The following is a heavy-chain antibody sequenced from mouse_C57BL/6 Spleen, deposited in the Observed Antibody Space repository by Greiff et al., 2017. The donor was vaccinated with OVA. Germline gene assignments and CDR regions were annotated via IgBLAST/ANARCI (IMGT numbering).Heavy chain of an antibody. CDR3: TRSATTVIDYFDY. D-gene: IGHD1-1*01. J-gene: IGHJ2*01. CDR1: GYTFTSYW. V-gene: IGHV1-5*01. Sequence: VQLQQSGTVLARPGASVKMSCKTSGYTFTSYWMHWVKQRPGQGLEWIGAIYPGNSVTSYNQKFKGQANLTEVTSPSTAYMELSSLTNEDSAVYYCTRSATTVIDYFDYGGQGTTLTVSS. CDR2: IYPGNSVT.